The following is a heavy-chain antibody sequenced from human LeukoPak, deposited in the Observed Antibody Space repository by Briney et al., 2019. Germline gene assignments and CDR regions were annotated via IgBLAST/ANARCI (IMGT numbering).Heavy chain of an antibody. CDR1: GFTVSSNY. D-gene: IGHD3-10*01. CDR3: ARVSGSGSYSY. CDR2: IYSGGST. Sequence: PGGSLRLSCAASGFTVSSNYMSWVRQAPGKGLEWVSVIYSGGSTYYADSVKGRFTISRDSSKNTLYLQMNSLRAEDTAVYYCARVSGSGSYSYWGQGTLVTVSS. V-gene: IGHV3-53*01. J-gene: IGHJ4*02.